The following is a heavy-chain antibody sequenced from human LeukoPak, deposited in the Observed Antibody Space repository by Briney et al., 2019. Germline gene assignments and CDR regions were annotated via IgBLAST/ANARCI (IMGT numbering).Heavy chain of an antibody. J-gene: IGHJ2*01. D-gene: IGHD3-16*02. CDR3: ARDADIVSFDL. CDR1: GYTFTVNH. Sequence: GASVKVSCKASGYTFTVNHVHWVRQAPGQGLEWMGWNDPNSGGTKYAQKFQDRVAMTSDTSISTAYMELSGLRSDDTAVYFCARDADIVSFDLWGRGTRVTVSS. V-gene: IGHV1-2*02. CDR2: NDPNSGGT.